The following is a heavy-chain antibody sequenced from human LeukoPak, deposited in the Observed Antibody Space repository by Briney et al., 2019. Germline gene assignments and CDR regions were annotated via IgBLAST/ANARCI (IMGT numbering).Heavy chain of an antibody. CDR1: GGSISSYY. J-gene: IGHJ6*03. V-gene: IGHV4-59*08. CDR3: GGGNYYYMDV. Sequence: SETLSLTCTVSGGSISSYYWSWIRQPPGKGLEWIGYIYYSGSTNYNPSLKSRVTISVDTSKNQFSLKLSSVTAADTAVYYCGGGNYYYMDVWGKGTTVTISS. CDR2: IYYSGST.